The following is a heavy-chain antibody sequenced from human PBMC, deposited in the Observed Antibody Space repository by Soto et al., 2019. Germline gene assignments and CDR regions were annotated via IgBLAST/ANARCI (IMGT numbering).Heavy chain of an antibody. CDR2: ITGSGAST. J-gene: IGHJ4*02. D-gene: IGHD5-18*01. Sequence: PVGSLRLSCAASGFTFSSSAMSWVRQAPGKGLEWVSAITGSGASTYYADSVKGRFTISRDNSKNTLYLQMNSLRAEDTALYYCATRYSYFDYWGQGTLVTVSS. V-gene: IGHV3-23*01. CDR3: ATRYSYFDY. CDR1: GFTFSSSA.